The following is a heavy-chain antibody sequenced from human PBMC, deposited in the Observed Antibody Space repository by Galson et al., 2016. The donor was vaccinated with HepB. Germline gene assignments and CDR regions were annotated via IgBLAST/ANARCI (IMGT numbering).Heavy chain of an antibody. Sequence: SLRLSCAASGFTFSDYYMGWIRQAPGKGLEWASYISSSGSTILYADSVKGRFTISRDNAKNSLYLQMNSLRADDTAVYYCARDDGGTAMTAFMHWGQGTLVTVSS. CDR2: ISSSGSTI. J-gene: IGHJ1*01. D-gene: IGHD2-21*02. V-gene: IGHV3-11*01. CDR1: GFTFSDYY. CDR3: ARDDGGTAMTAFMH.